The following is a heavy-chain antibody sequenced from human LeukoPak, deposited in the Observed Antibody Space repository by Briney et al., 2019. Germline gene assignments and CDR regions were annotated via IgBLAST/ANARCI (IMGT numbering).Heavy chain of an antibody. CDR1: GGSISSYY. Sequence: SETLSLTCTVSGGSISSYYWSWIRQPPGKGQEWIGYIYYSGSTNYNPSLKSRVTISVDTSKNQFSLKLSSVTAADTAVYYCAREDYGDTGAFDIWGQGTMVTVSS. D-gene: IGHD4-17*01. CDR2: IYYSGST. CDR3: AREDYGDTGAFDI. V-gene: IGHV4-59*01. J-gene: IGHJ3*02.